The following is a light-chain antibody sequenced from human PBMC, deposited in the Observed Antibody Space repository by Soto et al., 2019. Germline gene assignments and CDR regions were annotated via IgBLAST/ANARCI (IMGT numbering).Light chain of an antibody. CDR2: LEGSGSY. Sequence: QPVLTQSSSASASLGSSVKLTCTLSSLRSNYIIAWHQQQPGKAPRYLMKLEGSGSYNKGSGVPDRFSGSSSGADRYLTISNLQFEDEADYYCETWDTNIWVFGGGTKLTVL. J-gene: IGLJ3*02. CDR3: ETWDTNIWV. CDR1: SLRSNYI. V-gene: IGLV4-60*02.